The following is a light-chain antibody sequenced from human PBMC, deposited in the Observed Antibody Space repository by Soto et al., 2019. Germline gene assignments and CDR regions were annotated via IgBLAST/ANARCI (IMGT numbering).Light chain of an antibody. CDR3: CSYAANFLV. Sequence: QSALTQPRSVSGSPGQSVAISCTGTSSDVGDYSFVSWYQQHPGKAPRLMICDVSKRPSGVPDRFSGSKSGNTASLIISGLQTDDEADYYCCSYAANFLVLGGGTKVTVL. V-gene: IGLV2-11*01. J-gene: IGLJ2*01. CDR2: DVS. CDR1: SSDVGDYSF.